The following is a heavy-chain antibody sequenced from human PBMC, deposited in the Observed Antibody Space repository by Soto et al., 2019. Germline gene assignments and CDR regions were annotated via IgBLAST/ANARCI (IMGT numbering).Heavy chain of an antibody. D-gene: IGHD3-22*01. V-gene: IGHV3-53*01. Sequence: GGSLRLSCAASGFTVSSNYMSWVRQAPGKGLEWGSVIYSGGSTYYADSVKGRFTISRDNSKNTLYLQMNSLRAEDTAVYYCARGKGYYYDSSGYLDYWGQGTLVTVSS. CDR1: GFTVSSNY. CDR2: IYSGGST. J-gene: IGHJ4*02. CDR3: ARGKGYYYDSSGYLDY.